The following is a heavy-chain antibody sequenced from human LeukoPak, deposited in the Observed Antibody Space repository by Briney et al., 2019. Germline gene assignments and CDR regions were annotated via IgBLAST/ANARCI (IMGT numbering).Heavy chain of an antibody. J-gene: IGHJ5*02. Sequence: ASVKVSCKASGYTSTSYAMNWVRQAPGQGLEWMGWINTNTGNPTYAQGFTGRFVFSLDTSVSTAYLQISSLKAEDTAVYYCARVPFVVMGDTGNWFDPWGQGTLVTVSS. V-gene: IGHV7-4-1*02. CDR3: ARVPFVVMGDTGNWFDP. CDR2: INTNTGNP. CDR1: GYTSTSYA. D-gene: IGHD2-8*01.